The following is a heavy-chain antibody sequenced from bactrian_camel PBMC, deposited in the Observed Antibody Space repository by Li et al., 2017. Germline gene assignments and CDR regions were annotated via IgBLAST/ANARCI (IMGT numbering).Heavy chain of an antibody. V-gene: IGHV3S40*01. CDR1: GYTYCRLD. Sequence: VQLVESGGGSVQAGGSLRLSCAASGYTYCRLDWSWYRQAPGKVREFVSALDADGSANYADSVKGRFTASRDNAQNTVYLQMNSLKPDDTAVYSCARVRGVVAVGFVDYWGQGTQVTVS. J-gene: IGHJ4*01. D-gene: IGHD6*01. CDR3: ARVRGVVAVGFVDY. CDR2: LDADGSA.